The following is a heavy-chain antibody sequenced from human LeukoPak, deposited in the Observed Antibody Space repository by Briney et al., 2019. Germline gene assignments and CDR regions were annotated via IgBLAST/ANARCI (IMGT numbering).Heavy chain of an antibody. D-gene: IGHD3-3*01. CDR3: ARDRRFLEWLITLYMDV. J-gene: IGHJ6*03. Sequence: PGGSLRLSCAASGFTFSSYAMHWVRQAPGKGLEWVAVISYDGSNKYYADSVKGRFTISRDNSKNTLYLQMNSLRAEDTAVYYCARDRRFLEWLITLYMDVRGKGTTVTVSS. CDR2: ISYDGSNK. CDR1: GFTFSSYA. V-gene: IGHV3-30*04.